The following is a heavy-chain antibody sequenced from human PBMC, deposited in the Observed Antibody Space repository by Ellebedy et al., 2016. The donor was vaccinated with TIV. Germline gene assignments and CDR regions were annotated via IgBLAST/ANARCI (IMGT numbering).Heavy chain of an antibody. Sequence: AASVKVSCKASGYSFSSYYMHWVRQAPGQGLEWMGWINPNSGGTNYAQKFQGWVTMTRDTSISTAYMELSRLRSDDTAVYYCARDMGIQNYDFWSGYYFTLGYQERDWYFDLWGRGTLVTVSS. CDR1: GYSFSSYY. CDR2: INPNSGGT. J-gene: IGHJ2*01. V-gene: IGHV1-2*04. D-gene: IGHD3-3*01. CDR3: ARDMGIQNYDFWSGYYFTLGYQERDWYFDL.